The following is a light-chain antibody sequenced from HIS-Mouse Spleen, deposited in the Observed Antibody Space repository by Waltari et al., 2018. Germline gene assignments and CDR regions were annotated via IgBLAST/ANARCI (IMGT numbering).Light chain of an antibody. J-gene: IGLJ2*01. Sequence: SYELTQPPPVSVSPRQTARNTCSGEALPKKYAYWYQQKSGQAPVLVIYEDSKRPSGIPERFSGSSSGTMATLTISGAQVEDEADYYCYSTDSSGNHRVFGGGTKLTVL. V-gene: IGLV3-10*01. CDR3: YSTDSSGNHRV. CDR1: ALPKKY. CDR2: EDS.